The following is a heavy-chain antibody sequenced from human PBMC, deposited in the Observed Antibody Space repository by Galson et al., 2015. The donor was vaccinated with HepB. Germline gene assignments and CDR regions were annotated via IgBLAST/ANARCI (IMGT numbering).Heavy chain of an antibody. CDR2: ISYDGSNA. Sequence: SLRLSCAASGFTFSSYGMHWVRQAPGKGLEWVAVISYDGSNAYYADSVKGRFSISRDNSKNTLYLNMNSLSADDTALSYCAKDQLKIEIGEATKKSAPDYWGQGTLVTVSS. J-gene: IGHJ4*02. CDR3: AKDQLKIEIGEATKKSAPDY. V-gene: IGHV3-30*18. D-gene: IGHD5-24*01. CDR1: GFTFSSYG.